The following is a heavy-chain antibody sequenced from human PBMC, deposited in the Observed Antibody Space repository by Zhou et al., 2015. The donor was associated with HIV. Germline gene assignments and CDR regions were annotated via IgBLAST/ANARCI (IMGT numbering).Heavy chain of an antibody. D-gene: IGHD3-16*02. CDR1: GFTFSSYS. J-gene: IGHJ6*02. CDR3: ATRLRLGELSSLYYGMDV. Sequence: EVQLVESGGGLVKPGGSLRLSCAASGFTFSSYSINWVRQAPGKGLEWVSCISSGSVYIYYADSVKGRFTISRDNAKNSLYLQMNSLRAEDTAVYYCATRLRLGELSSLYYGMDVWGQGTTVTVSS. V-gene: IGHV3-21*01. CDR2: ISSGSVYI.